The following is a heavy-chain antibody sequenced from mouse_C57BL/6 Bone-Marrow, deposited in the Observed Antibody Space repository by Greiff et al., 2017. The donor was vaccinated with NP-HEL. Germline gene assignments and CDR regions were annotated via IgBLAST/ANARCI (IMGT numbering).Heavy chain of an antibody. CDR1: GFNIKNTY. J-gene: IGHJ2*01. CDR2: IDPANGNT. CDR3: ARFTTVVATDFDY. V-gene: IGHV14-3*01. D-gene: IGHD1-1*01. Sequence: VHVKQSVAELVRPGASVKLSCTASGFNIKNTYMHWVKQRPEQGLEWIGRIDPANGNTKYAPKFQGKATITADTSSNTAYLQLSSLTSEDTAIYYCARFTTVVATDFDYWGQGTTLTVSS.